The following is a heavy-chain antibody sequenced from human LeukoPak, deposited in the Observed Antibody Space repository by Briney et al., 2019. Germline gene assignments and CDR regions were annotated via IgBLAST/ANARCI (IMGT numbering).Heavy chain of an antibody. CDR1: GGSISSGGYY. CDR3: AREIVVVPAAMRRYYFDY. Sequence: SETLSLTCTVSGGSISSGGYYWSWIRQHPGKGLEWIGYIYYSGSTYYNPSLKSRVTISVDTSKNQFSLKLSSVTAADTAVYYCAREIVVVPAAMRRYYFDYWGQGTLVTVSS. V-gene: IGHV4-31*03. CDR2: IYYSGST. D-gene: IGHD2-2*01. J-gene: IGHJ4*02.